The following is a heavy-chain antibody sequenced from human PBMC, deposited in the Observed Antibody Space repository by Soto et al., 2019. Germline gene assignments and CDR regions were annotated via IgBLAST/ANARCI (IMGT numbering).Heavy chain of an antibody. CDR1: GFTFNNYA. Sequence: GGSLRLSCAASGFTFNNYAMFWVRQAPGKGLEWVSSISRGGGSTYYADSVKGRFTISRDSSKNTLYLQMNSLTAEDTAVYYCAQDGPYSGNYYYFDSWGPGTMLTVSS. CDR3: AQDGPYSGNYYYFDS. D-gene: IGHD1-26*01. CDR2: ISRGGGST. J-gene: IGHJ4*02. V-gene: IGHV3-23*01.